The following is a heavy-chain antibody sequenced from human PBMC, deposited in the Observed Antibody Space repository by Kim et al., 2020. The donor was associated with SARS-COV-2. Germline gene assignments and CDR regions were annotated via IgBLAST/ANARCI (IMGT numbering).Heavy chain of an antibody. CDR3: ARGTQPTAGLDY. CDR1: NFAFSSSY. CDR2: MYPDGSQK. D-gene: IGHD6-13*01. V-gene: IGHV3-7*04. J-gene: IGHJ4*02. Sequence: GGSLRLSCAASNFAFSSSYMGWVRQAPGKGLEWVANMYPDGSQKYYVDFVKGRFTISRDNARNSLSLQMNALRPEDTAVYYCARGTQPTAGLDYWGQGTL.